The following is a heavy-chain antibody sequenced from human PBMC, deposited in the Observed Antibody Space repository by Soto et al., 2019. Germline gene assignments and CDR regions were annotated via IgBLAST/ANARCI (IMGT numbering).Heavy chain of an antibody. V-gene: IGHV3-53*01. Sequence: VGSLSLSCAASGLTVSGKKYIAWVRQAPGKGLEWVSGVYDVDGTYYADSVKGRFTISRDTSKTIVFLEMNDLRPDDTAVYYCASWLQREHAYDVWGLGTTVTVSS. CDR1: GLTVSGKKY. J-gene: IGHJ3*01. CDR3: ASWLQREHAYDV. D-gene: IGHD1-1*01. CDR2: VYDVDGT.